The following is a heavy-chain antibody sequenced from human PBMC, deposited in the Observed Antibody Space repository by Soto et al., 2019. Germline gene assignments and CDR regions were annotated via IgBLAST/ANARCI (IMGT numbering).Heavy chain of an antibody. CDR2: ISWNSGSI. CDR3: AKDGQERPKDYMDV. Sequence: EVQLVESGGGLVQPGRSLRLSCAASGFTFDDYAMHWVRQAPGKGLEWVSGISWNSGSIGYADSVKGRFTISRDNAKNSLYLQMNSLRAEDTALYYCAKDGQERPKDYMDVWGNGTTVTVSS. V-gene: IGHV3-9*01. CDR1: GFTFDDYA. J-gene: IGHJ6*03.